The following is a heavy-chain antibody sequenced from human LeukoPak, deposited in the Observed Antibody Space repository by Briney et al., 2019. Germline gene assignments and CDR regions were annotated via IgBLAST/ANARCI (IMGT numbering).Heavy chain of an antibody. D-gene: IGHD3-22*01. CDR3: ARSIRYYDSSGLNHFDY. Sequence: QPGGSLRLSCEASGFTFSSYAMTWVRQVPGKGLEWVSSMIISGGSTYYADSVKGRFTISRDNSKNTLYLQMNNPRAEDTAVYYCARSIRYYDSSGLNHFDYWGQGTLVTVSS. J-gene: IGHJ4*02. CDR1: GFTFSSYA. CDR2: MIISGGST. V-gene: IGHV3-23*01.